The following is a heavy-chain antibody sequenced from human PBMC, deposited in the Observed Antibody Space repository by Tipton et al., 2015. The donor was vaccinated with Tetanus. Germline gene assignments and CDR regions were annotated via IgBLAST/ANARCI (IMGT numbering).Heavy chain of an antibody. CDR3: ARDVTGTASGRR. V-gene: IGHV3-74*01. D-gene: IGHD1-14*01. J-gene: IGHJ4*02. CDR1: GSTFRSRW. Sequence: GSLRLSCVVSGSTFRSRWMHWVRQAPGKGLVWVSRINGDGSNTNYADFVEGRFTISRDNAKNTLYLQMNSLRVEDTAVYYCARDVTGTASGRRWGQGTLVTVSS. CDR2: INGDGSNT.